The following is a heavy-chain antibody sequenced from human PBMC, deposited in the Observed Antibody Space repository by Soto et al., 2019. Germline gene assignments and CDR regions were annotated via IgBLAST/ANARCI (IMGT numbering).Heavy chain of an antibody. CDR1: GGTFSSYA. D-gene: IGHD4-17*01. Sequence: SVKVSCKASGGTFSSYAISWVRQAPGQGLEWMGGIIPIFGTANYAQKFQGRVTITADESTSTAYVELSSLRSEDTAVYYCARDYGGNSVWDYWGQGTLVTVSS. CDR2: IIPIFGTA. J-gene: IGHJ4*02. V-gene: IGHV1-69*13. CDR3: ARDYGGNSVWDY.